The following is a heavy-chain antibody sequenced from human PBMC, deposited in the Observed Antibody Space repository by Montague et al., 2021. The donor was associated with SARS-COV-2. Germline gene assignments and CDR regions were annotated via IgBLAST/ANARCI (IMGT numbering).Heavy chain of an antibody. V-gene: IGHV3-53*01. J-gene: IGHJ4*02. Sequence: SRSLSCSASGFTVSSNYMSWVRQAPGKGLEWVSVIYSGGSTYYADSVKGRFTISRDNSKNTLYLQMNSLRAEDTAVYYCARIPYGDVIWGQGTLVTVSS. CDR2: IYSGGST. CDR1: GFTVSSNY. CDR3: ARIPYGDVI. D-gene: IGHD2-21*01.